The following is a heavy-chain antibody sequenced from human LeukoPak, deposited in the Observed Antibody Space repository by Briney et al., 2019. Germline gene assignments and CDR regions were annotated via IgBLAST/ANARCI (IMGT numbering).Heavy chain of an antibody. Sequence: PGGSLRLSCAASGFTFSSYGMHWVRQAPGKGLEWVAFIRYDGSNKYYADSVKGRFTISRDNSKNTPYLQMNSLRAEDTAVYYCATGITIFGVVTSLDYWGQGTLVTVSS. V-gene: IGHV3-30*02. J-gene: IGHJ4*02. CDR2: IRYDGSNK. D-gene: IGHD3-3*01. CDR1: GFTFSSYG. CDR3: ATGITIFGVVTSLDY.